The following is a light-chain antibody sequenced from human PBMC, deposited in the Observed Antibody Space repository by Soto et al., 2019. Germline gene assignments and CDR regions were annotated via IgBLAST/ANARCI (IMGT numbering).Light chain of an antibody. Sequence: EIVLTQSPGTLSLSPGERATLSCRASQSVSSSYLGWYQQKPGQSPRLVIYGASSRATGIPDRFSGSGSGTXXXLTISXLXPEDFAVYYCQQYSSSPTWTFGQGTKVEIK. CDR1: QSVSSSY. J-gene: IGKJ1*01. CDR3: QQYSSSPTWT. V-gene: IGKV3-20*01. CDR2: GAS.